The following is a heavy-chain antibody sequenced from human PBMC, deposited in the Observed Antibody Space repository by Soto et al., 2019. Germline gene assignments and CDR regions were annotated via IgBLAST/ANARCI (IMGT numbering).Heavy chain of an antibody. J-gene: IGHJ4*02. D-gene: IGHD3-22*01. CDR3: ASGGLLLKLDY. V-gene: IGHV4-59*08. Sequence: SETLSLTCTVSGGSISSYYWICIRQPPGKGLEWIGYIYYSGRTNYNPSLKSRVTISVDTSKSQFSLKLSSVTAADTAVYYCASGGLLLKLDYWGQGTLVTVSS. CDR2: IYYSGRT. CDR1: GGSISSYY.